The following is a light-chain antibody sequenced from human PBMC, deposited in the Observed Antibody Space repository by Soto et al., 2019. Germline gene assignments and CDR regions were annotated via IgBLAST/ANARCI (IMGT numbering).Light chain of an antibody. V-gene: IGKV4-1*01. CDR2: WAS. J-gene: IGKJ1*01. Sequence: DIVMTQSPDSLAVSLGERATINCKSSQSVLYSSNNKNCLAWYQQKPGQPPKLLIYWASTRESGVPDRFSGSGSGTDFTLPISSLQAEDVAVYYCQQYYSTLWTFGQGTKVEIK. CDR3: QQYYSTLWT. CDR1: QSVLYSSNNKNC.